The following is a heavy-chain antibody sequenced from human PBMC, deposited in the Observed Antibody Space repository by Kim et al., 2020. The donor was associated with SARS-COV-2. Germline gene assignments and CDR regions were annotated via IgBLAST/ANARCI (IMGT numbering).Heavy chain of an antibody. J-gene: IGHJ4*02. CDR3: ARGGYSTGYYFQYDY. Sequence: ASVKVSCKASGYTFTYYAIHWVRQAPGQRLECMGWINAGSGNTKYSQKFQGRVTITRDTSANTAYMELRSLRSEDTAVYYCARGGYSTGYYFQYDYWGQGTLVTVSS. CDR2: INAGSGNT. D-gene: IGHD3-22*01. CDR1: GYTFTYYA. V-gene: IGHV1-3*01.